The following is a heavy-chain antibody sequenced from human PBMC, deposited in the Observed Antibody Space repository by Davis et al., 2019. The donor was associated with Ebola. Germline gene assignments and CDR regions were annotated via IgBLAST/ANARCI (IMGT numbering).Heavy chain of an antibody. Sequence: AASVQVSCKTSSGTFSSYAISWVRQAPGQGLEWMVRLNPDSGDTNSAQNFQGMVTMTRDTSITTVYMELSRLTSDDTAVYYCMTIAASGKGAWGQGSLVSVSS. CDR1: SGTFSSYA. D-gene: IGHD6-13*01. V-gene: IGHV1-2*06. CDR3: MTIAASGKGA. CDR2: LNPDSGDT. J-gene: IGHJ5*02.